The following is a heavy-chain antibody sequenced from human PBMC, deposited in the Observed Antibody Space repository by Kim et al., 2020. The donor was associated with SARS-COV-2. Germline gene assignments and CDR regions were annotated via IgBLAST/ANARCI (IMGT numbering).Heavy chain of an antibody. CDR1: GYPFTTYA. J-gene: IGHJ4*02. Sequence: ASVKVSCKASGYPFTTYAMHWVRQAPGQRLEWMGWINAGNGKTKNSQNFQGRLTITRDTSASTAYMELSSLRSEDTAVYYCARDGSGGSFDNWGQGTRVT. CDR2: INAGNGKT. D-gene: IGHD2-15*01. CDR3: ARDGSGGSFDN. V-gene: IGHV1-3*01.